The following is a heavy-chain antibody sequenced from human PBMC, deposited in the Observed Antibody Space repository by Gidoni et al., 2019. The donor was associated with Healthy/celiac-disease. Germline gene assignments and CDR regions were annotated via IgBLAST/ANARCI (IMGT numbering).Heavy chain of an antibody. D-gene: IGHD1-26*01. Sequence: QVQLVESGGGVVQPGRSLRLSCAASGFTFSSYGMHWVRQAPGKGLEWVAVIWYDGSNKYYAASVKGRFTISRDNSKNTLYLQMNSLRAEDTAVYYCAREPGGSYYFDYWGQGTLVTVSS. CDR2: IWYDGSNK. J-gene: IGHJ4*02. CDR3: AREPGGSYYFDY. CDR1: GFTFSSYG. V-gene: IGHV3-33*01.